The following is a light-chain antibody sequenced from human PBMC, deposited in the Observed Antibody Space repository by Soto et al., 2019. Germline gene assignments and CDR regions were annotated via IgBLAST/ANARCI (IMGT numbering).Light chain of an antibody. CDR1: QDINKN. J-gene: IGKJ5*01. CDR2: GAA. V-gene: IGKV1-33*01. Sequence: TQSPAALSFSVGDRVTITCQASQDINKNLIWYQQKPGKAPKLLIYGAADLETGVPARFSGSGSGTGFTFTINSLEPEDFATYYCQQYGSIPITFGQGTRLEIK. CDR3: QQYGSIPIT.